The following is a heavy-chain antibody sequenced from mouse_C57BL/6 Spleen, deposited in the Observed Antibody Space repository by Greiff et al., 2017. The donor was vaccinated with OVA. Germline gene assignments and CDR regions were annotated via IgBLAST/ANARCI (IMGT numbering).Heavy chain of an antibody. CDR1: GYSITSGYY. CDR3: APLYDYEGFAY. Sequence: EVQLQQSGPGLVKPSQSLSLTCSVTGYSITSGYYWNWIRQFPGNKLEWMGYISYDGSNNYNPSLKNRISITRDTSKNQFFLKLNSVTTEDTATYYCAPLYDYEGFAYWGQGTLVTVSA. D-gene: IGHD2-4*01. J-gene: IGHJ3*01. CDR2: ISYDGSN. V-gene: IGHV3-6*01.